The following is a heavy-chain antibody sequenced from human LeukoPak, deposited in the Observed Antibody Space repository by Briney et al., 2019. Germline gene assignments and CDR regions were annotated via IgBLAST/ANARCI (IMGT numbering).Heavy chain of an antibody. V-gene: IGHV3-33*01. CDR1: GFTFSSYG. CDR2: IWYDGSNK. CDR3: ARDYLDWYFDL. J-gene: IGHJ2*01. Sequence: GGSLRLSCAASGFTFSSYGMHWVRQAPGKRLEWVAVIWYDGSNKYYADSVKGRFTISRDNSKNTLYLQMNSLRAEDTAVYYCARDYLDWYFDLWGRGTLVTVSS.